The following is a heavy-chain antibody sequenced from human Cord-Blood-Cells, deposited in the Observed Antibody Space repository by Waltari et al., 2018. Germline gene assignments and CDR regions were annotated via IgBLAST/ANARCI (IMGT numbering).Heavy chain of an antibody. Sequence: QVQLVQSGAEVKKPGASVKVSCKASGYTFTGYYMHWVRQAPGQGLEWMGWINHNSGGTNYAQKFQDRVTMTRDTSISTAYMELSRLRSDDTAVYYCARFALTGDIVYWGQGTLVTVSS. CDR3: ARFALTGDIVY. CDR1: GYTFTGYY. V-gene: IGHV1-2*02. CDR2: INHNSGGT. J-gene: IGHJ4*02. D-gene: IGHD7-27*01.